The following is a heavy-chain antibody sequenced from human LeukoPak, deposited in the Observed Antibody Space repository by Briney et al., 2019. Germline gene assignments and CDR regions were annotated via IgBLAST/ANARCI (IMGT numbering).Heavy chain of an antibody. Sequence: ASVKVSCKASGYTFTSYYMHWVRQAPGQGLEWVGIINPSGGSTSYAQKFQGRVTMTRDTSTSTVYMELSSLRSEDTAVYYCARDWRPYYYDSSGYYSPIDYWGQGTLVTVSS. CDR3: ARDWRPYYYDSSGYYSPIDY. D-gene: IGHD3-22*01. V-gene: IGHV1-46*01. CDR1: GYTFTSYY. CDR2: INPSGGST. J-gene: IGHJ4*02.